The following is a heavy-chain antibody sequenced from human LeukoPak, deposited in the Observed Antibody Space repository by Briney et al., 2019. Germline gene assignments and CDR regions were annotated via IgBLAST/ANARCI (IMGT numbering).Heavy chain of an antibody. V-gene: IGHV4-61*02. J-gene: IGHJ4*02. CDR2: IYTSGST. D-gene: IGHD3-22*01. CDR1: GGSISSGSYY. CDR3: ARVADYYDSSGYYDY. Sequence: PSETLSLTCAVYGGSISSGSYYWSWIRQPAGKGLEWIGRIYTSGSTNYNPSLKSRVTISVDTSKNQFSLKLSSVTAADTAVYYCARVADYYDSSGYYDYWGQGTLVTVSS.